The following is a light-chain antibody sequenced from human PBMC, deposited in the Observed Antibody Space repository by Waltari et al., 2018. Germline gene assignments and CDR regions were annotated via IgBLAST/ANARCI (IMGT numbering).Light chain of an antibody. Sequence: EIVLTQSPTTLSVSPGERVTLSCRASQRLTTNLAWYQQKPGQSPRLLVYGASIRVSDIPARFRVRGSGTEFTLTISSLQSEDFALYFCQQYNQWPANFGPGTKVDIK. CDR1: QRLTTN. CDR2: GAS. V-gene: IGKV3-15*01. CDR3: QQYNQWPAN. J-gene: IGKJ3*01.